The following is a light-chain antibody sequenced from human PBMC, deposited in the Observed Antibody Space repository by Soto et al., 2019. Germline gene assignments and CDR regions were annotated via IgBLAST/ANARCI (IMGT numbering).Light chain of an antibody. J-gene: IGLJ2*01. CDR3: SSYAGSNNLGV. Sequence: QSALTQPPSASGSPGQSVTISCSGTSSDVGAYNYVSWYQQHPGKAPKVMIYEVNKRPSGVPDRFSGSNSDNTASLTVSGLQAEDEADYYCSSYAGSNNLGVFGGGTKLTVL. V-gene: IGLV2-8*01. CDR2: EVN. CDR1: SSDVGAYNY.